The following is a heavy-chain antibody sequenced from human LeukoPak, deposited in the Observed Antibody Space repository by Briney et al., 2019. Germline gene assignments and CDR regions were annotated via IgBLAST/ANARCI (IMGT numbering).Heavy chain of an antibody. CDR3: ASRYSSSYYYYMDV. J-gene: IGHJ6*03. CDR2: IIPIFGTA. CDR1: GGTFSSYA. Sequence: GASVKVSCKASGGTFSSYAISWVRQAPGQGLEWMGGIIPIFGTANYAQKFQGRVTITTDESTSTAYMELSSLRSEDTAVYYCASRYSSSYYYYMDVWGKGTTVTVSS. V-gene: IGHV1-69*05. D-gene: IGHD6-13*01.